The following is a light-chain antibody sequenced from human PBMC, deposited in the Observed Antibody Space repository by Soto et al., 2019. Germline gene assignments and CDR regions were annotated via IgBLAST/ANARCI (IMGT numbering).Light chain of an antibody. Sequence: DFQMTQSPSTLSASVGDRVTITCRASQTINNWLAWYQQQSGKAPKLLIYKASRLESGVPSRFSGSGSGTEFTLIISSLQPDDSATYYCQQYYGAWPFGQGTKVEVK. CDR2: KAS. J-gene: IGKJ1*01. CDR3: QQYYGAWP. CDR1: QTINNW. V-gene: IGKV1-5*03.